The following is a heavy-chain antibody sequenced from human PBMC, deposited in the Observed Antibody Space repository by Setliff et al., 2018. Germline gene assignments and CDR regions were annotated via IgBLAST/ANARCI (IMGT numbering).Heavy chain of an antibody. CDR2: IIHSGST. J-gene: IGHJ4*02. CDR3: ARAAIVGATTDY. D-gene: IGHD1-26*01. V-gene: IGHV4-34*12. Sequence: SETLSLTCAVYGGSFSGYYWSWIRQPPGKRLEWIGEIIHSGSTNYNPSLKSRVTISMDTSKNQFSLKVSSVTAADTAVYYCARAAIVGATTDYWGQGTLVTVSS. CDR1: GGSFSGYY.